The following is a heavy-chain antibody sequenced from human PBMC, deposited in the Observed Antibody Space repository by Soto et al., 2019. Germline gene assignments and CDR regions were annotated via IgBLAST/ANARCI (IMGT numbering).Heavy chain of an antibody. J-gene: IGHJ4*02. CDR3: ARHEGNGNVWPLDY. CDR2: IHYSGST. D-gene: IGHD2-8*01. V-gene: IGHV4-39*01. CDR1: GDSIGTTXXX. Sequence: ETLSLTCTVXGDSIGTTXXXXAWIRQSPGKGLEWIGNIHYSGSTYYMPSLRSRVTLSVDTSKNQFSLRLTSVTAEDTAVYYCARHEGNGNVWPLDYWGQGILGTSPQ.